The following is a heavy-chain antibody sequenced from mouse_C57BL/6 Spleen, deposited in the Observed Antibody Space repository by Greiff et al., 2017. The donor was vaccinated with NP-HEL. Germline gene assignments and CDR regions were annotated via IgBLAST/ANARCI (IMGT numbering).Heavy chain of an antibody. V-gene: IGHV1-52*01. J-gene: IGHJ2*01. Sequence: KESCKASGYTFTSYWMHWVKQRPIQGLEWIGNIDPSDSETHYNQKFKDKATLTVDKSSSTAYMQLSSLTSEDSAVYYCARRGPHYFDYWGQGTTLTVSS. CDR2: IDPSDSET. CDR3: ARRGPHYFDY. CDR1: GYTFTSYW.